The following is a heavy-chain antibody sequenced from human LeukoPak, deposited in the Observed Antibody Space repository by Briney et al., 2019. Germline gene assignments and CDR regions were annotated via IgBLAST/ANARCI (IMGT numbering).Heavy chain of an antibody. J-gene: IGHJ5*02. CDR1: GFTLDHYA. V-gene: IGHV3-9*01. CDR2: DMSNTGRT. D-gene: IGHD3-10*01. Sequence: PGWSVRLSCAACGFTLDHYAMHWVRPAAGKGLKAVTGDMSNTGRTGYADSVKGRFTICRDNAKNCLKLKMNSLRVEDTAMYYFAKFRGSFDPWGQGTLVTVSS. CDR3: AKFRGSFDP.